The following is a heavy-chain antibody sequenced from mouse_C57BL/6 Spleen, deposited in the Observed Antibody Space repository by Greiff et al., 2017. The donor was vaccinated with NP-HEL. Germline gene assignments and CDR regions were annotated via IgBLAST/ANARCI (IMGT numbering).Heavy chain of an antibody. CDR2: IYPSSGGT. CDR1: GYTFTDYY. Sequence: VQLQQSGPELVKPGASVKIPCKASGYTFTDYYMDWVKQSHGQGLEWIGDIYPSSGGTIYNQKFKGKATLTVDKSSSTAYMELSSLTSEDSAVYYCARSRADAGYLDYWGQGTTLTVSS. J-gene: IGHJ2*01. V-gene: IGHV1-18*01. CDR3: ARSRADAGYLDY.